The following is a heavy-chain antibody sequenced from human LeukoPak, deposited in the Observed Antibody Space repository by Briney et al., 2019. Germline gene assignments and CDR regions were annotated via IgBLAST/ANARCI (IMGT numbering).Heavy chain of an antibody. CDR3: AREIAAALNWFDH. CDR2: INSDGSSK. Sequence: PGGXXRLSCAASGFTFSSYWMHWVRQAPGKGLEWVSRINSDGSSKIYAESVKGRFTISRDNDKKTLYVQMNSLRAEDTAVYYCAREIAAALNWFDHWGQGTLVTVSS. CDR1: GFTFSSYW. V-gene: IGHV3-74*01. J-gene: IGHJ5*02. D-gene: IGHD6-13*01.